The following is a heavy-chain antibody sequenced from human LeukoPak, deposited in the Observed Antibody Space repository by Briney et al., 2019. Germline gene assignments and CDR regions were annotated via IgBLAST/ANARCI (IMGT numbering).Heavy chain of an antibody. CDR1: GGSISSSSYY. CDR2: LSYGGST. CDR3: ARRGDTGGYYYFDS. V-gene: IGHV4-39*01. Sequence: SETPSLTCTVSGGSISSSSYYWGWVRQPPGKGLEWIGSLSYGGSTYDNPSLKSRVIISVDTSKNQFSLKLASVTAADTAVYYCARRGDTGGYYYFDSWGQGTLVTVSS. D-gene: IGHD3-22*01. J-gene: IGHJ4*02.